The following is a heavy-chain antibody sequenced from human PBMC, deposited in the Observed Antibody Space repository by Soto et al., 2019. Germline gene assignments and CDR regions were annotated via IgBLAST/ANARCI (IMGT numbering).Heavy chain of an antibody. V-gene: IGHV5-51*01. CDR1: GDGFSTYW. J-gene: IGHJ6*02. D-gene: IGHD3-10*01. CDR3: ARHGGGMDV. Sequence: PKIFFTGSGDGFSTYWIDGVRQMPGKGPEWMGIIYPGDSDTRYSPAFQGQVTISADKSINTAYLQWSSLEASDTAIYYCARHGGGMDVWGQGNTVTVSS. CDR2: IYPGDSDT.